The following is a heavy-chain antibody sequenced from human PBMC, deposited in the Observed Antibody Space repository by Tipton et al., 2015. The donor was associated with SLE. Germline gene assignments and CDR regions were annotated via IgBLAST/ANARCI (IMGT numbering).Heavy chain of an antibody. CDR3: ARGGGAKNYYYYYYMDV. J-gene: IGHJ6*03. CDR2: IYTSGST. CDR1: GGSISGYY. Sequence: TLSLTCTVSGGSISGYYWSWIRQPAGKGLEWIGRIYTSGSTNYNPSLKSRVTMSVDTSNNQISLKLSSVTAADTAVYYCARGGGAKNYYYYYYMDVWGKGTTVTVSS. D-gene: IGHD3-16*01. V-gene: IGHV4-4*07.